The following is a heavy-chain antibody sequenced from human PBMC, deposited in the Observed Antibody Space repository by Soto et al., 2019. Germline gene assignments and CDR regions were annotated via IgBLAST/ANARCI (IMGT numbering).Heavy chain of an antibody. Sequence: GGSLRPYFVVSGYRSSEQSTRWVRPAPSKGLEWVSVISESGGSTHYADSVRGRFTVSRDNSKNSLSLRMNSLRDEDTAVYFCAKRSPYSSGWYSPIFDYWGQGALVTGAS. CDR2: ISESGGST. CDR1: GYRSSEQS. V-gene: IGHV3-23*01. D-gene: IGHD6-13*01. J-gene: IGHJ4*02. CDR3: AKRSPYSSGWYSPIFDY.